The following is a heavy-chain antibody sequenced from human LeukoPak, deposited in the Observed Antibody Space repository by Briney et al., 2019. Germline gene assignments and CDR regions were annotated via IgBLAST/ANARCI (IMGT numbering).Heavy chain of an antibody. Sequence: GGSLRLSRTASGFTFGDSAMSWVRQAPGKGLEWVGFIRSKAYGGTTEYAASVKGRFTISRDDSKSIAYLQMNSLKTEDTAVYYCTRDCSSTSCYELYYYYYGMDVWGQGTTVTVSS. CDR3: TRDCSSTSCYELYYYYYGMDV. CDR1: GFTFGDSA. J-gene: IGHJ6*02. D-gene: IGHD2-2*01. CDR2: IRSKAYGGTT. V-gene: IGHV3-49*04.